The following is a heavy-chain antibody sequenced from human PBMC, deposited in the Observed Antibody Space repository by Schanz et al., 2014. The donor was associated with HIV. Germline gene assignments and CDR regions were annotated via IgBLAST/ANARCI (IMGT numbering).Heavy chain of an antibody. CDR2: IDNNGGRT. Sequence: EVQLVESGGGLVQAGGSLRLSCAASGFTFSSYGMHWVRQAPGKGLACVSSIDNNGGRTYYADSVKGRFTISRDNSKYTLYLQMNSLRVEDTAVYYCAKTSITLGMDVWGQGTTVTVSS. CDR3: AKTSITLGMDV. D-gene: IGHD1-20*01. V-gene: IGHV3-23*04. J-gene: IGHJ6*02. CDR1: GFTFSSYG.